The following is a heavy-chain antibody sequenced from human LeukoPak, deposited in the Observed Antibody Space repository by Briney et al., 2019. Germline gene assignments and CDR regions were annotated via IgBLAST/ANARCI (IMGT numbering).Heavy chain of an antibody. CDR3: ARGSPYYYDSSGLFGY. CDR2: IIPIFGTA. Sequence: GASVKVSCKASGGTFSSYAISWVRQAPGQGLEWMGGIIPIFGTANYAQKFQGRVTITADESTSTAYMELSSLRSEDTAVYYCARGSPYYYDSSGLFGYWGQGTLVTVSS. D-gene: IGHD3-22*01. CDR1: GGTFSSYA. V-gene: IGHV1-69*13. J-gene: IGHJ4*02.